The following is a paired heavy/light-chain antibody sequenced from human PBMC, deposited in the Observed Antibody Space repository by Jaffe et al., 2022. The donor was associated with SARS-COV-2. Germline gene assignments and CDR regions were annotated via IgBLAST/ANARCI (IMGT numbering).Heavy chain of an antibody. J-gene: IGHJ4*02. CDR2: INSDGSST. Sequence: EVQLVESGGGLVQPGGSLRLSCAASGFTFSNYWMHWVRQAPGKGLVWISRINSDGSSTTYADSVKGRFTISRDNAKNTLSLQMNSLRVEDTAVYYCTRGLPVAAAENDYWGQGTLVTVSS. CDR1: GFTFSNYW. D-gene: IGHD6-13*01. V-gene: IGHV3-74*03. CDR3: TRGLPVAAAENDY.
Light chain of an antibody. CDR2: ATS. J-gene: IGKJ4*01. Sequence: DIQMTQSPSSLSASVGDRVTITCRASQSIRNYLNWYQQKPGKAPKVLIYATSNLQSGVPSRFSGSGSGTDFTLTISSLQREDFATYYCQQTYSLPTFGGGTKVESK. V-gene: IGKV1-39*01. CDR3: QQTYSLPT. CDR1: QSIRNY.